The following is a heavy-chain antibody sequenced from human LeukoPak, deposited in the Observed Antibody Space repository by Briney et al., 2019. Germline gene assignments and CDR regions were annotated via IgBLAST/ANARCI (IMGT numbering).Heavy chain of an antibody. CDR1: GYTFTSYG. V-gene: IGHV1-18*01. CDR3: ARVGLLWFGVEPWSDY. J-gene: IGHJ4*02. Sequence: GASVKVSCKASGYTFTSYGISWVRQAPGQGLEWMGWISAYNGNTNYAQKLQGRVTMTTDTSTSTAYMELRSLRSDDTAVYYCARVGLLWFGVEPWSDYWGQGTLVTVSS. CDR2: ISAYNGNT. D-gene: IGHD3-10*01.